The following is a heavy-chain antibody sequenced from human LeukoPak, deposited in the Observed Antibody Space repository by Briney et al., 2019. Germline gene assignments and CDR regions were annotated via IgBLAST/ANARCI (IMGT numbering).Heavy chain of an antibody. Sequence: PSETLSLTCTVSGGSISSGGYYWSWIRQHPGKGLEWIGYIYYSGSTYYNLSLKSRVTISVDTSKNQFSLKLSSVTAADTAVYYCARAEVAATPFDPWGQGTLVTVSS. V-gene: IGHV4-31*03. D-gene: IGHD2-15*01. J-gene: IGHJ5*02. CDR3: ARAEVAATPFDP. CDR2: IYYSGST. CDR1: GGSISSGGYY.